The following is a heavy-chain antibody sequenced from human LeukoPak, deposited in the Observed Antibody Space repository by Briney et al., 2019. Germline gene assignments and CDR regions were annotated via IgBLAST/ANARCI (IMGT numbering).Heavy chain of an antibody. CDR2: IYSSGNT. CDR3: VRGATIINY. J-gene: IGHJ4*02. Sequence: SETLSLTCTVSGGSIHAYFWSWIRQPPGKGLEWIGHIYSSGNTKYTPSLESRVTISADTSKNQFSLKLTSVTAADTAVYYYVRGATIINYWGQGTLVTVSS. CDR1: GGSIHAYF. V-gene: IGHV4-4*09. D-gene: IGHD5-12*01.